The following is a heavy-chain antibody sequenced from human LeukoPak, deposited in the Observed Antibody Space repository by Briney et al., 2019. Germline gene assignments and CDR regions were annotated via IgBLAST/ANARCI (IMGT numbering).Heavy chain of an antibody. CDR1: GGSISSSNW. V-gene: IGHV4-4*02. CDR3: ARVGEWELPPHFDY. Sequence: PSGTLSLTCAVSGGSISSSNWWSWVRQPPGKGLEWIGEIYHSGSTNYNPSLKSRVTISVDKSKNQFSLKLSSVTAADTAVYYCARVGEWELPPHFDYWGQGTLVTVSS. CDR2: IYHSGST. D-gene: IGHD1-26*01. J-gene: IGHJ4*02.